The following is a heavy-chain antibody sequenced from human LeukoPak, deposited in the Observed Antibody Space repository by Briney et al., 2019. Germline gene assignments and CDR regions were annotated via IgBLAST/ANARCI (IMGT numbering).Heavy chain of an antibody. D-gene: IGHD3-10*01. CDR1: GYTLTELS. J-gene: IGHJ4*02. CDR2: FDPEDGET. Sequence: ASVKVSCKVSGYTLTELSMHWVRQAPGKGLEWMGGFDPEDGETIYAQKFQGRVTITADKSTSTAYMELSSLRSEDTAVYYCASLKYGSGSSFFDYWGQGTLVTVSS. V-gene: IGHV1-24*01. CDR3: ASLKYGSGSSFFDY.